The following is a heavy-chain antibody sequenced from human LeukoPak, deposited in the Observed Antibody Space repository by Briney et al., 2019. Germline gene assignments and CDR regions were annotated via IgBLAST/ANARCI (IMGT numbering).Heavy chain of an antibody. CDR1: GFTFSSYA. D-gene: IGHD3-22*01. V-gene: IGHV3-48*04. J-gene: IGHJ4*02. CDR2: ISGGTTTV. Sequence: GGSLRLSCAASGFTFSSYAMSWVRQAPGKGLEWISYISGGTTTVFYADSVKGRFTISRDNAKNSLYLQMNSLRAEDTAVYFCARDNLPNSYDSSGADSWGQGTLVTVSS. CDR3: ARDNLPNSYDSSGADS.